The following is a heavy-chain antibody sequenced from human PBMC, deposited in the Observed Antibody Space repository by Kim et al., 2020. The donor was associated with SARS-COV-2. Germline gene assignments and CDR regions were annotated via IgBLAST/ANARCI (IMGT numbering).Heavy chain of an antibody. V-gene: IGHV4-34*01. J-gene: IGHJ4*02. CDR2: INHSGST. CDR1: GGSFSGYY. D-gene: IGHD6-6*01. CDR3: ARVSPQGSSSRLGYFDY. Sequence: SETLSLTCAVYGGSFSGYYWSWIRQPPGKGLEWIGEINHSGSTNYNPSLKSRATISVDTSKNQFSLKLSSVTAADTAVYYCARVSPQGSSSRLGYFDYWGQGTLVTVSS.